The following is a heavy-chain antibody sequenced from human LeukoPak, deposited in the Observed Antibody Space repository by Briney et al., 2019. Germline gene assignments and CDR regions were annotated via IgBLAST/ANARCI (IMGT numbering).Heavy chain of an antibody. V-gene: IGHV3-7*01. CDR2: LNEDGSDK. D-gene: IGHD2-15*01. CDR1: GFTFRIYW. Sequence: GGSLRLSCTASGFTFRIYWMSWVRQAPGRGLEWVAMLNEDGSDKFYVDAVKGRFTISRDNAKNSLYLQMNSLRAEDTAVYYCAISVVRPAPFDFWGQGTLVTVSS. J-gene: IGHJ4*02. CDR3: AISVVRPAPFDF.